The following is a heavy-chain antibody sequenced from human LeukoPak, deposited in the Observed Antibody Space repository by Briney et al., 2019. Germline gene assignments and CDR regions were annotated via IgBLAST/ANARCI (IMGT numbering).Heavy chain of an antibody. CDR3: ALPHYYDSEGASDMDV. J-gene: IGHJ6*03. D-gene: IGHD3-10*01. Sequence: GGSLRLSCAASGFTFSSYGMHWVRQAPGKGLEWVAGISYDGSNKYYADSVKGRFTISRDDSKNTLYLQMNSLRAEDTAVYYCALPHYYDSEGASDMDVWGKGTTVTISS. CDR1: GFTFSSYG. V-gene: IGHV3-30*03. CDR2: ISYDGSNK.